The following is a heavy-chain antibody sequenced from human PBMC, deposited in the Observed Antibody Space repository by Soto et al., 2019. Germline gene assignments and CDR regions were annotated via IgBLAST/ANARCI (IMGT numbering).Heavy chain of an antibody. CDR3: ARAPMKTAPYYFDY. CDR2: ISSSSSYI. V-gene: IGHV3-21*01. CDR1: GFTFSSYI. Sequence: GGSLRLSCAASGFTFSSYIMNWVRQAPGKGLEWVSSISSSSSYIYYADSVKGRFTISRDNAKNSLYLQMNSLRAEDTAVYYCARAPMKTAPYYFDYWGQGTLVTVSS. J-gene: IGHJ4*02. D-gene: IGHD3-22*01.